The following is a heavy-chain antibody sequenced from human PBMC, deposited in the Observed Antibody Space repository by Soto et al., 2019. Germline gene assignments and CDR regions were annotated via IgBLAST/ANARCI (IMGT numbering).Heavy chain of an antibody. V-gene: IGHV3-30-3*01. CDR3: AGDGVSSTEYTWNDGTYFDY. Sequence: QVQLVESGGGVVQPGRSLRLSCAASGFTYSTYTMHWVRQAPGKGLEWVAVISYDGNNKFYADSVKGRFTISRDSTKQTLYLQMNSLRPDDSAMYYCAGDGVSSTEYTWNDGTYFDYWGQGALVTVSS. J-gene: IGHJ4*02. D-gene: IGHD1-20*01. CDR1: GFTYSTYT. CDR2: ISYDGNNK.